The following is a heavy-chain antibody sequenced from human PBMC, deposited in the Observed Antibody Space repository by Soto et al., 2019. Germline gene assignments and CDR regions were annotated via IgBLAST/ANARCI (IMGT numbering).Heavy chain of an antibody. CDR2: VYRTGST. D-gene: IGHD6-13*01. V-gene: IGHV4-4*02. J-gene: IGHJ4*02. Sequence: QVQLQESGQGLVKPSGTLSLTCAVSGGTISTSNWWSWVRQPPGKGLEWIGEVYRTGSTNYNPSLESRVIVSVDKSKNQFSLKLTSVTAADTAVYYCSRARATIAAAAIFDCWGQGTLVTVSS. CDR3: SRARATIAAAAIFDC. CDR1: GGTISTSNW.